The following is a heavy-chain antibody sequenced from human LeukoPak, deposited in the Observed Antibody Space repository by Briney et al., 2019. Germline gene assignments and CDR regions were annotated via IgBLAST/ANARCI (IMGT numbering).Heavy chain of an antibody. CDR3: ARRLRSSTIFDP. D-gene: IGHD3-3*01. CDR1: GDSISSSSYY. V-gene: IGHV4-61*05. CDR2: IYYSGST. J-gene: IGHJ5*02. Sequence: PSETLSLTCTVSGDSISSSSYYWGWIRQSPGKGLEWIGYIYYSGSTTYNPSLKSRVTISVDTSKNQFSLKLSSVTAADTAVYYCARRLRSSTIFDPWGQGTLVTVSS.